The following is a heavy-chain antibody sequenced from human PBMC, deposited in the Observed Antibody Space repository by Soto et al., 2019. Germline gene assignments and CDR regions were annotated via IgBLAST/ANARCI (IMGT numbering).Heavy chain of an antibody. CDR1: GFTFSNYW. Sequence: HPGGSLRLYCAPSGFTFSNYWMRWARQAPGKGLEWVANIKKDGGHQYYVDHVKGRLRTYRDNDKNYMYMQMPSMRAEDTAVYYCARDGEIDYWRQGT. D-gene: IGHD3-3*01. J-gene: IGHJ4*02. CDR3: ARDGEIDY. CDR2: IKKDGGHQ. V-gene: IGHV3-7*03.